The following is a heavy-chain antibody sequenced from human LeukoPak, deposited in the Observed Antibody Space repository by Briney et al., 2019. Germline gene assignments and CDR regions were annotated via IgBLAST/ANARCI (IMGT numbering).Heavy chain of an antibody. CDR1: GFTVSSNY. CDR2: ISGSGGGT. D-gene: IGHD6-13*01. Sequence: PGGSLRLSCAASGFTVSSNYMSWVRQAPGKGLEWVSSISGSGGGTYYANSVKGRYTISRDKSRNTLFLQMNSLRAEDTAVYYCAKDRPYISSWYGAGDFWGQGTLVTVSS. CDR3: AKDRPYISSWYGAGDF. V-gene: IGHV3-23*01. J-gene: IGHJ4*02.